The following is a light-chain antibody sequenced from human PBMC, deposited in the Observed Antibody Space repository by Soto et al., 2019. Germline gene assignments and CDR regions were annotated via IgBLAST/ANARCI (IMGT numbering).Light chain of an antibody. J-gene: IGKJ1*01. CDR2: DAV. Sequence: EIVLTQSPAYLSLTPGERVTLSCRASQSITSYLAWYQKKPGQTPRLLIYDAVNRATGVPDRFSGGGSGTDFTLTISSLEAEDSAVYYCQQYGSSLTFGQGTKVDIK. CDR3: QQYGSSLT. V-gene: IGKV3-11*01. CDR1: QSITSY.